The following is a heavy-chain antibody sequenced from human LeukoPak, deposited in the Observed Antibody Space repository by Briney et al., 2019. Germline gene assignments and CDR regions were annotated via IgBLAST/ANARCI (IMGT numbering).Heavy chain of an antibody. J-gene: IGHJ4*02. CDR3: ARRAGYYYFDY. V-gene: IGHV4-39*07. CDR2: IYHSGST. D-gene: IGHD1-1*01. CDR1: GDSISSSNYY. Sequence: PSETLSLTCIVSGDSISSSNYYWGWIRQPPGKGLEWIGSIYHSGSTYYNPSLKSRVTMSVDTSKNQFSLKLSSVTAADTAVYYCARRAGYYYFDYWGQGTLVTVSS.